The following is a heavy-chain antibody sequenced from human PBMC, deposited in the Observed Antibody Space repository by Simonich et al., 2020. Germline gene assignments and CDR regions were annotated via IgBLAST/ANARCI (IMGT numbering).Heavy chain of an antibody. V-gene: IGHV1-2*06. J-gene: IGHJ4*02. CDR2: LNPNSGGK. CDR3: ASGWDWGFSHMSDY. Sequence: QVQLVQSGAEVKKPGASVKVSCKASGYTFTGYYMHWVRQAPGQGLEGMGRLNPNSGGKNYAQKFKGRVTMTRDTSISTAYMELSRLRSDDTAVYYCASGWDWGFSHMSDYWGQGTLVTVSS. D-gene: IGHD7-27*01. CDR1: GYTFTGYY.